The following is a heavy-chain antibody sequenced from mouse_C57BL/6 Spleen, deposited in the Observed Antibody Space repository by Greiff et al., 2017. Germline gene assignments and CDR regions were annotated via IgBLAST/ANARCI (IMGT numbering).Heavy chain of an antibody. J-gene: IGHJ3*01. CDR1: GYTFTSYW. CDR3: ARRGVDYGSSPWFAG. D-gene: IGHD1-1*01. V-gene: IGHV1-52*01. CDR2: IDPSDSET. Sequence: QVQLQQPGAELVRPGSSVKLSCKASGYTFTSYWMHWVKQRPIQGLEWIGNIDPSDSETHYNQKFKDTATLTVDKSSSTAYMQLSSLTAEDSAVYYCARRGVDYGSSPWFAGWGQGTLGTVAA.